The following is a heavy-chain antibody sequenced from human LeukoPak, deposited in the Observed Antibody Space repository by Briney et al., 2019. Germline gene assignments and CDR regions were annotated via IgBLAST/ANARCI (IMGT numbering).Heavy chain of an antibody. V-gene: IGHV1-2*02. Sequence: ASVKVSCKASGYTFTGDYIHWVRRALGQGLEGMGWINPKSGGTNYAQKFRGRVTMTRDTSISTAYMHLSRLKSDDTAVYYCARPLSRTYYSFHYWGQGTLVTVSS. CDR2: INPKSGGT. CDR3: ARPLSRTYYSFHY. CDR1: GYTFTGDY. D-gene: IGHD3-10*01. J-gene: IGHJ4*02.